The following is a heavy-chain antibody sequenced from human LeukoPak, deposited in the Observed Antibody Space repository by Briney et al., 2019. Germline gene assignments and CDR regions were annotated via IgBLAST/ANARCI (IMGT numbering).Heavy chain of an antibody. V-gene: IGHV4-59*08. J-gene: IGHJ4*02. D-gene: IGHD1-26*01. CDR3: ARLVDSDSDY. CDR1: GGSISSYY. Sequence: SETLSLTCTVSGGSISSYYWSWIRQPPGKGLEWIGYIYYSGSTNYNPSLKSRVTISVDTSKNQFSLKLSSVTAADTAVYYCARLVDSDSDYWGQGTLVTVSS. CDR2: IYYSGST.